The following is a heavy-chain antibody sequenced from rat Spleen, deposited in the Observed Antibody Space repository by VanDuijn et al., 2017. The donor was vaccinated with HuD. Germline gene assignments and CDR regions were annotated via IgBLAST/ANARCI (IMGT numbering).Heavy chain of an antibody. V-gene: IGHV5-29*01. CDR2: LSYDGTTT. CDR1: GFTFSNYG. D-gene: IGHD1-4*01. Sequence: EVQLVESGGGLVQPGRSLKLSCAASGFTFSNYGMAWVRQAPTKGLEWVATLSYDGTTTYYRDSVKGRFTISRDVAKSTLFLQMDSLRSEDTATYYCARRHFGYTDDFDYWGQGVMVTVSS. CDR3: ARRHFGYTDDFDY. J-gene: IGHJ2*01.